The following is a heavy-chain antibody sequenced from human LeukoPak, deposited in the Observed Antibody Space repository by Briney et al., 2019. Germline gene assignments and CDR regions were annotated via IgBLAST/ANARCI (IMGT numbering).Heavy chain of an antibody. J-gene: IGHJ4*02. CDR3: ARANFLYCSSTTCLFDY. D-gene: IGHD2-2*01. CDR1: GYTFTDY. Sequence: ASVKVSCKASGYTFTDYALVRQAPGQGFEWMGWINPNDGDTNYAQKFQGRVTMTRDTSISTAHMEVSRLRSDDTAVYYCARANFLYCSSTTCLFDYWGQGTLVTVSS. CDR2: INPNDGDT. V-gene: IGHV1-2*02.